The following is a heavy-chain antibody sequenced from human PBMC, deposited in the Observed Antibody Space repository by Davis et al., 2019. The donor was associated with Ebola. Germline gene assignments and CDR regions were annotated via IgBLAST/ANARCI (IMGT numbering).Heavy chain of an antibody. CDR2: INRDGSTT. Sequence: HTGGSLRLSCAASGFTFSSYWMHWVRQAPGKGLVWVSCINRDGSTTTYADSVKGRFTISRDNAKNSLYLQMNSLRAEDTALYYCAKETRWSGYYYYGMDVWGKGTTVTVSS. J-gene: IGHJ6*04. CDR3: AKETRWSGYYYYGMDV. CDR1: GFTFSSYW. V-gene: IGHV3-74*03. D-gene: IGHD3-3*01.